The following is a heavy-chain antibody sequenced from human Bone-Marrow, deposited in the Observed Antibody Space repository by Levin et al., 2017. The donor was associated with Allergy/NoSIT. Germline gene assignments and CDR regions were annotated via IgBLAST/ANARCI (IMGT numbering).Heavy chain of an antibody. Sequence: PGGSLRLSCAASGFTFSSYGMHWVRQAPGKGLEWVAVISYDGSNKYYADSVKGRFTISRDNSKNTLYLQMNSLRAEDTAVYYCAKLQVGAGWSDYWGQGTLVTVSS. J-gene: IGHJ4*02. D-gene: IGHD1-26*01. V-gene: IGHV3-30*18. CDR3: AKLQVGAGWSDY. CDR2: ISYDGSNK. CDR1: GFTFSSYG.